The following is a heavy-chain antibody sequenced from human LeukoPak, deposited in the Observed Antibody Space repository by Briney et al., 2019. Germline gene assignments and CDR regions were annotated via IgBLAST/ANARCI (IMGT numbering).Heavy chain of an antibody. V-gene: IGHV3-30*18. J-gene: IGHJ4*02. D-gene: IGHD4-23*01. CDR2: ISYDGSNK. CDR1: GFTFSSYG. CDR3: AKDIASGDYGGNFDY. Sequence: GGSLRLSCAASGFTFSSYGMHWVRQAPGKGLEWVAVISYDGSNKYYAASVKGRFTISRDNSKNTLYLQMNSLRAEDTAVYYCAKDIASGDYGGNFDYWGQGTLVTVSS.